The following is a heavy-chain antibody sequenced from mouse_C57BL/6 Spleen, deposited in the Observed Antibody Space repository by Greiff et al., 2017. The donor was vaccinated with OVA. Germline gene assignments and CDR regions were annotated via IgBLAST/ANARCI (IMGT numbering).Heavy chain of an antibody. CDR1: GYTFTSYW. CDR3: ARRGVTYFDY. J-gene: IGHJ2*01. Sequence: QVQLQQPGAELVMPGASVKLSCKASGYTFTSYWMHWVKQRPGQGLEWIGEIDPSDSYTNYNQKFKGKSTLTVDKSSSTAYMQLSSLTSEDSAVDYCARRGVTYFDYWGQGTTLTVSS. CDR2: IDPSDSYT. D-gene: IGHD2-5*01. V-gene: IGHV1-69*01.